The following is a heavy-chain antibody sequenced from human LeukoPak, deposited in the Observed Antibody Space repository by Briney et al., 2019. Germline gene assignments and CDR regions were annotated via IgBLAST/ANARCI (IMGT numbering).Heavy chain of an antibody. CDR1: GFTVSSNY. CDR3: GGGWLRPPYYFDY. J-gene: IGHJ4*02. D-gene: IGHD5-12*01. V-gene: IGHV3-53*01. Sequence: RPGGSLRLSCAASGFTVSSNYMSWVRQAPGKGLEWVSVIYSGGSTYYADSVKGRFTISRDNSKNTLYLQMNSLRAEDTAVYYCGGGWLRPPYYFDYWGQGTLVTVSS. CDR2: IYSGGST.